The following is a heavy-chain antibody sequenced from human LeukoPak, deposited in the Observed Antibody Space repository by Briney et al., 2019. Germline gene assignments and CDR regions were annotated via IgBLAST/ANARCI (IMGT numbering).Heavy chain of an antibody. CDR2: ISAYNGNT. Sequence: ASVKVSCKASGYTFTSYGISWVRQAPGQGLEWMGWISAYNGNTNYAQKLQCRVTMTTDTSTSTAYMELRSLRSDDAAVYYCAREYYGSGSYKLDYWGQGTLVTVSS. V-gene: IGHV1-18*01. D-gene: IGHD3-10*01. CDR3: AREYYGSGSYKLDY. CDR1: GYTFTSYG. J-gene: IGHJ4*02.